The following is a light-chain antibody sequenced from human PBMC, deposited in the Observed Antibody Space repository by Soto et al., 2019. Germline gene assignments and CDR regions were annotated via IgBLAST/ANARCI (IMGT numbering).Light chain of an antibody. Sequence: SVLAQPPSLSGAPGQSVTLSRAGTSSDVGGYNYAPWYQQHPGKAPNVMIYDVSNRPSGVSNRFSGSKSGNTASLTISGLQAEDEADYYCSSYTSSTFYVFGTGXKVTVL. CDR1: SSDVGGYNY. J-gene: IGLJ1*01. CDR2: DVS. CDR3: SSYTSSTFYV. V-gene: IGLV2-14*01.